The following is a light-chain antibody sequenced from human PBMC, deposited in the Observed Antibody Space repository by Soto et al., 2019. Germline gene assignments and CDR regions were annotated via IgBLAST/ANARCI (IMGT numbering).Light chain of an antibody. J-gene: IGKJ1*01. CDR3: QQYNSYSQT. Sequence: DIQMTQSPSTLSASVGDRVTITCRASQSISNWLVWYQQKPGKAPKLLIYQATSLESGVPSKFSGGGSGTEFTLTINSLQPEDFATYYCQQYNSYSQTFGRGTKVDIK. V-gene: IGKV1-5*03. CDR1: QSISNW. CDR2: QAT.